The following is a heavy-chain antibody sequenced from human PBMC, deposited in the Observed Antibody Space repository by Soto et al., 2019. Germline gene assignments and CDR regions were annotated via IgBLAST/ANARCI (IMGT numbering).Heavy chain of an antibody. V-gene: IGHV1-46*01. Sequence: GAPVKVASKASWKTFSNSVIHLVRKAPGQGLEWMGTINPSGGHTTYAQKFLGRVTMTRDTSTSTLYMELTSLRSEDTAVYYCARGGHVVVVTAAFDYWGQGTLVTVSS. J-gene: IGHJ4*02. D-gene: IGHD2-21*02. CDR1: WKTFSNSV. CDR2: INPSGGHT. CDR3: ARGGHVVVVTAAFDY.